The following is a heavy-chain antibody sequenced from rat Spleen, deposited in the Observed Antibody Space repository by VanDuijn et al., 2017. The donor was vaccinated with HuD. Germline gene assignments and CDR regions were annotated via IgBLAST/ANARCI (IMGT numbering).Heavy chain of an antibody. Sequence: EVQLVESGGGLVQPGRSLKLSCAASGFTFSDYYMAWVRQAPTKGLEWVATISSDGRRNYYRDSVKGRFTISRDNAKSSLYLQMDSLRSEDTATYYCATVGPDWEFGYWGQGVMVTVSS. V-gene: IGHV5S10*01. J-gene: IGHJ2*01. D-gene: IGHD5-1*01. CDR2: ISSDGRRN. CDR3: ATVGPDWEFGY. CDR1: GFTFSDYY.